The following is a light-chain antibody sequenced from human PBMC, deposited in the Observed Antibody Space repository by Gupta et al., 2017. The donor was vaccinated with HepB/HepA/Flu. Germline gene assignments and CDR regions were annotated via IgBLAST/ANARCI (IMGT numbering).Light chain of an antibody. J-gene: IGKJ4*01. CDR2: SAS. V-gene: IGKV1-12*01. Sequence: DIQMNQSPSSVSASVGDRVTITCRASQGISNRLAWYQQKPGEAPKLLMYSASRLQTGVPLRFSGSGSGTDFTLTISSLQPEDFATYYCQQVDNFPLTFGGGTKVESK. CDR1: QGISNR. CDR3: QQVDNFPLT.